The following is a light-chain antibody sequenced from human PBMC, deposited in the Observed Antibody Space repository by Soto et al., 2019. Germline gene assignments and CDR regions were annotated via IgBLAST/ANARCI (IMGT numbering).Light chain of an antibody. Sequence: QSVLTQPASVSGSPGQSITISCTGTSSDVGGFNFVSWYQQPPGKAPKLMIYDVIHRPSGVSNRFSGSKSGNTAYLTISGLQAEDEDDYYCSSYTTSSTIVFGTGTKVTVL. J-gene: IGLJ1*01. CDR3: SSYTTSSTIV. CDR2: DVI. V-gene: IGLV2-14*01. CDR1: SSDVGGFNF.